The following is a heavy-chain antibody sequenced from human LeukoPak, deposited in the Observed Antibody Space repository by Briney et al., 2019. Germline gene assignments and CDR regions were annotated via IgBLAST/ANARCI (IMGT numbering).Heavy chain of an antibody. CDR3: ARKVDHSGWCYDY. J-gene: IGHJ4*02. V-gene: IGHV5-51*01. Sequence: PGESLKISCKGSGYSFSNYWIAWVRQMPGKGLEWMGIIYPGDSDTRYSPSFQGQVTISADKSISTAYLQWSSLKASDSAIYFCARKVDHSGWCYDYWGRGTLVTVSS. CDR1: GYSFSNYW. D-gene: IGHD6-19*01. CDR2: IYPGDSDT.